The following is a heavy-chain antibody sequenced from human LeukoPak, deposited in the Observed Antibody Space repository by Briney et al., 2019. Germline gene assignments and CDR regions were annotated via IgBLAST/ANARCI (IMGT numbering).Heavy chain of an antibody. CDR2: MNGEGTTI. CDR3: ATARNFRFEY. J-gene: IGHJ4*02. Sequence: GGSLRLSCAASGFTVSSNYMNWVRQAPGKGLMWVSRMNGEGTTIDYADSVKGRFTVSRDYAKNALFLQMNNLRTEDTAPYFCATARNFRFEYWGQGSLVIVSA. D-gene: IGHD1-7*01. V-gene: IGHV3-74*01. CDR1: GFTVSSNY.